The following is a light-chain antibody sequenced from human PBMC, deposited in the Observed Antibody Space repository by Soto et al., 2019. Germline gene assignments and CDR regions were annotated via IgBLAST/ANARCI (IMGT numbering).Light chain of an antibody. CDR2: EAS. CDR1: HNIVTY. V-gene: IGKV1-39*01. CDR3: QQYNSYSRVT. Sequence: DIHMAQSPPSLSASVGDRVTITCRASHNIVTYLNWYQQKAGKAPSLLIYEASHLQSGVPFRFFGSGSGTDFTLTISSLQPDDFATYYCQQYNSYSRVTFGQGTKVEIK. J-gene: IGKJ1*01.